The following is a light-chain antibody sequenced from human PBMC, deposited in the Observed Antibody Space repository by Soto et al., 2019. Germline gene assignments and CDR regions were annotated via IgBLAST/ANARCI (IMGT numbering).Light chain of an antibody. V-gene: IGKV3-11*01. J-gene: IGKJ1*01. CDR2: EAS. CDR3: QQRRNWPRT. CDR1: QGVSSY. Sequence: DIVLTQSPATLSLSPGERATLSCRASQGVSSYLAWYQQKPGQAPRLLIYEASNRATGIPARFSGSGSGTDSTLTISSLEPEDFAVYYCQQRRNWPRTFGQGTKVDIK.